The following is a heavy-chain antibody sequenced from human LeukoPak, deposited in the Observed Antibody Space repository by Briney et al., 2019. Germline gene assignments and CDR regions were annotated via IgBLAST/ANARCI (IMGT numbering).Heavy chain of an antibody. Sequence: GGSLRLSCAASGFTFSGYGMHWVRQAPGKGLEWVAVISYDGSNKYYADSVKGRFTISRDNSKNTLYLQMNSLRAEDTPVFYCAKSDFWRGRYYYGMDVWGQGATVTVSS. CDR2: ISYDGSNK. V-gene: IGHV3-30*18. D-gene: IGHD3-3*01. CDR1: GFTFSGYG. J-gene: IGHJ6*02. CDR3: AKSDFWRGRYYYGMDV.